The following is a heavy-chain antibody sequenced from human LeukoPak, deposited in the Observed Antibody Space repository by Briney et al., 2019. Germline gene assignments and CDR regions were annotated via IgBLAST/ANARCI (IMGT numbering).Heavy chain of an antibody. V-gene: IGHV1-8*01. J-gene: IGHJ6*04. D-gene: IGHD3-10*01. CDR2: MNPNSGNT. Sequence: ASVKVSCKASGYTFISYNFNWVRQATGQGLEWMGWMNPNSGNTGYAQKFQDRVTMTRNTSISTAYVELSSLRSEDTAVYCARGILWFGDDVWGKGTTVTISS. CDR3: ARGILWFGDDV. CDR1: GYTFISYN.